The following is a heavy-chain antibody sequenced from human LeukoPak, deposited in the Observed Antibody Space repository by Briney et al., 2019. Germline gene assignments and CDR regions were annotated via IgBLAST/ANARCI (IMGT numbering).Heavy chain of an antibody. Sequence: ASVKVSCKASGYTFTGYYMHWVRQAPGQGLEWMGWINPNSGNTGYAQKFQGRVTMTRNTSISTAYMELSSLRSEDTAVYYCARVGKTSSSWYSYWGQGTLVTVSS. V-gene: IGHV1-8*02. CDR2: INPNSGNT. CDR1: GYTFTGYY. D-gene: IGHD6-13*01. CDR3: ARVGKTSSSWYSY. J-gene: IGHJ4*02.